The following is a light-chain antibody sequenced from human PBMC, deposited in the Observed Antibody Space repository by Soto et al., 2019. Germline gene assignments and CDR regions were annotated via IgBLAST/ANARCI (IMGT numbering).Light chain of an antibody. CDR1: QSLSRSY. Sequence: EVVLTQSPVALSVSPGERTTLSCRASQSLSRSYMAWYQQRPGQAPRLLIYGTSNRGTGIPNRFSGSGSGTDFTLTITRLEPEDVALYYCQQCGSAPFTFGGGTEAEI. V-gene: IGKV3-20*01. J-gene: IGKJ4*01. CDR2: GTS. CDR3: QQCGSAPFT.